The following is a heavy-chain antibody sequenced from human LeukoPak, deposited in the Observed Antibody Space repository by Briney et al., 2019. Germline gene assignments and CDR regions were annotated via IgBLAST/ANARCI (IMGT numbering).Heavy chain of an antibody. CDR2: IYYSGNT. CDR1: GGPISSGAYY. J-gene: IGHJ4*02. CDR3: ARDYYDTSGYYYLK. V-gene: IGHV4-31*03. Sequence: PSETVSLTCTVSGGPISSGAYYWSWIRQHPGKGLEWSGYIYYSGNTYYNPSLKSRVIISVDTSKNQFSLNLSSVTAADTAVYYCARDYYDTSGYYYLKWGQGTLVTVSS. D-gene: IGHD3-22*01.